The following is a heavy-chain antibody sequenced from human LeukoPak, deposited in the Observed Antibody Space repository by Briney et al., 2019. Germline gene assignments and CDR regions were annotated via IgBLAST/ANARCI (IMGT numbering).Heavy chain of an antibody. Sequence: ASVKVSCKASGYTFTSYGISWVRQAPGQGLEWMGWISAYNGNTNYAQKLQGRVTMTTDTSTSTAYMELRGLRSDDTAVYYCARDLYDILTGYYTQYPTFDYWGQGTLVTVSS. J-gene: IGHJ4*02. CDR1: GYTFTSYG. CDR2: ISAYNGNT. V-gene: IGHV1-18*01. CDR3: ARDLYDILTGYYTQYPTFDY. D-gene: IGHD3-9*01.